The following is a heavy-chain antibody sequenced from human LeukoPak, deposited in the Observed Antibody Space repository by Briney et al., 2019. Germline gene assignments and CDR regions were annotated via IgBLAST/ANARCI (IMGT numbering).Heavy chain of an antibody. J-gene: IGHJ4*02. Sequence: PSETLSLTCAAYSVTFSRYYWSWIRQPPGKGLEWIGEINHSGSNNYNPSLKSGATISIDTYNEQLFLQQTSVTAADTAICYCVRSETDNWGQGTLVTVSS. V-gene: IGHV4-34*01. CDR3: VRSETDN. CDR2: INHSGSN. CDR1: SVTFSRYY.